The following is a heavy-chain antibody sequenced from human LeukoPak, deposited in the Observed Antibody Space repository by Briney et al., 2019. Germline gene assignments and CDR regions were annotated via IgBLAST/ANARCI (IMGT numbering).Heavy chain of an antibody. V-gene: IGHV4-59*08. CDR3: ARLRDYGSGTYYNDY. D-gene: IGHD3-10*01. J-gene: IGHJ4*02. CDR1: GGSISSYY. Sequence: SETLSLTCTVSGGSISSYYWSWIRQPPGKGLEWVGYIYYSGSTNYNPSLKSRVTISVDTSKNQFSLKLSSVTAADTAVYYCARLRDYGSGTYYNDYWGQGTLVTVSS. CDR2: IYYSGST.